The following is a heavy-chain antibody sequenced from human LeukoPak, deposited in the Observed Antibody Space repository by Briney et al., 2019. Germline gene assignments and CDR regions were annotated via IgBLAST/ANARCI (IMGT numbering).Heavy chain of an antibody. J-gene: IGHJ4*02. Sequence: PSETLSLTCAVYGGSFSGYYWSWIRQPPGKGLEWIGEINHSGSTNYNPSLKSRVTISVDTSKNQFSLKLSSVTAADTAVYYCATEQQLARFDYWGQGTLVTVSS. V-gene: IGHV4-34*01. CDR1: GGSFSGYY. CDR2: INHSGST. CDR3: ATEQQLARFDY. D-gene: IGHD6-13*01.